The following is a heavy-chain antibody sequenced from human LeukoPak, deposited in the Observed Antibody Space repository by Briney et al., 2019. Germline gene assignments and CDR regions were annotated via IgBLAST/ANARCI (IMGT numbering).Heavy chain of an antibody. V-gene: IGHV1-18*01. CDR1: GYTFTSYG. J-gene: IGHJ4*02. CDR2: ISAYNGNT. CDR3: ARVMVDYDSSGYYDY. Sequence: ASVKVSCKASGYTFTSYGISWVRQAPGQGLEWMGWISAYNGNTNYAQKLQGRVTMTTDTSTSTAYMELRSLRSDDTAVYYCARVMVDYDSSGYYDYWGQGTLVTVSS. D-gene: IGHD3-22*01.